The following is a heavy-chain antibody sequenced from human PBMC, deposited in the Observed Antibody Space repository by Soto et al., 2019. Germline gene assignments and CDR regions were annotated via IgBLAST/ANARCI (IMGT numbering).Heavy chain of an antibody. V-gene: IGHV3-30*18. CDR2: ISYDGSNK. CDR3: AKSFGDYEGIDY. D-gene: IGHD4-17*01. J-gene: IGHJ4*02. CDR1: GFTFSSYG. Sequence: GGSLRLSCAASGFTFSSYGMHWVRQAPGKGLEWVAVISYDGSNKYYADSVKGRFTISRDNSKNTLYLQMNSLRAEDTAVYYCAKSFGDYEGIDYWGQGTLVTVSS.